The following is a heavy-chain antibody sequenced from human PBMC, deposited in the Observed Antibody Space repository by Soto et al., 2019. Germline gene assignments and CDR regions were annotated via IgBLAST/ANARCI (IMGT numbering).Heavy chain of an antibody. V-gene: IGHV1-69*13. J-gene: IGHJ4*02. CDR3: ARGGIGLVPAAYYFDY. CDR2: IIPIFGTA. CDR1: GGTFSSYA. Sequence: ASVKVSCKASGGTFSSYAISWERQAPGQGLEWMGGIIPIFGTANYAQKFQGRVTITADESTSTAYMELSSLRSEDTAVYYCARGGIGLVPAAYYFDYWGQGTLVTVSS. D-gene: IGHD2-2*01.